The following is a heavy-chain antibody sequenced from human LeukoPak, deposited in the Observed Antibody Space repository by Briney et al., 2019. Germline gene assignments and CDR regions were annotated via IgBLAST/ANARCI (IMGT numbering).Heavy chain of an antibody. J-gene: IGHJ4*02. CDR3: AKDPRAAAGRALRPFDY. Sequence: GGSLRLSCAASGFTFSIYAMSWVRPAPGKGLEWVSAISGSGGSTYYADSVKGRFTISRDNSKNTLYLQMNSLRAEDTAVYYCAKDPRAAAGRALRPFDYWGQGTLVTVSS. CDR2: ISGSGGST. D-gene: IGHD6-13*01. CDR1: GFTFSIYA. V-gene: IGHV3-23*01.